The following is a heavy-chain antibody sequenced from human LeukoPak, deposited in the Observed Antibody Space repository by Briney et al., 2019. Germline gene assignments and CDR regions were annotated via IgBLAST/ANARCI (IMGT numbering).Heavy chain of an antibody. D-gene: IGHD6-13*01. CDR1: GYTFTAHD. Sequence: ASVKVSCKTSGYTFTAHDIFWVRQAAGQGLEWMGWINPNSGGTNYAQKFQGRVTMTRDTSISTAYMELSRLRSDDTAVYYCESSWANFDYWGQGTLVTVTS. V-gene: IGHV1-2*02. CDR3: ESSWANFDY. J-gene: IGHJ4*02. CDR2: INPNSGGT.